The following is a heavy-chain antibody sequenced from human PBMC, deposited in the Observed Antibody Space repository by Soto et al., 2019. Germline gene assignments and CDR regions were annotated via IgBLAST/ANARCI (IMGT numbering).Heavy chain of an antibody. J-gene: IGHJ4*02. D-gene: IGHD2-21*02. Sequence: SETLSLTCAVYGGSVSGYYWSWIRQPPGKGLEWIGEINHSGSTNYNPSLKSRVTISVDTSKNQFSLKLSSVTAADTAVYYCARGVSRVVTAFDYWGQGTLVTVSS. CDR3: ARGVSRVVTAFDY. CDR1: GGSVSGYY. V-gene: IGHV4-34*01. CDR2: INHSGST.